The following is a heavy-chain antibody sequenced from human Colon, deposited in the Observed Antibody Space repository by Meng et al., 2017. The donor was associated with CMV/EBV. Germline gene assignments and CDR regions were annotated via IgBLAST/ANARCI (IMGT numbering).Heavy chain of an antibody. CDR1: GYTFNGYF. D-gene: IGHD3-3*01. CDR2: INPVTGDT. J-gene: IGHJ4*02. Sequence: VELVQSGAGVKEPGASVKVSCKTSGYTFNGYFMHWVRQAPGQGLEWMGWINPVTGDTSYAQKFQVRVTMTRDTSISTAYMELSSLRSDDTVVYYCATFGGDFDYWGQGTLVTVSS. CDR3: ATFGGDFDY. V-gene: IGHV1-2*02.